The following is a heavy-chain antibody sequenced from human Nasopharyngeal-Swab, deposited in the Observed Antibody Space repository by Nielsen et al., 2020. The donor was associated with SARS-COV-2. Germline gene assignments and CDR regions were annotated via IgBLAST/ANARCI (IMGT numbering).Heavy chain of an antibody. V-gene: IGHV3-48*02. D-gene: IGHD3-10*01. Sequence: WIRQPRGEGREGVSYISSSSSTIYYADSVKGRFTISRDNAKNSLYLQMNSLRDEDTAVYYCARDLKGSGSYYNPILDYWGQGTLVTVSS. CDR3: ARDLKGSGSYYNPILDY. CDR2: ISSSSSTI. J-gene: IGHJ4*02.